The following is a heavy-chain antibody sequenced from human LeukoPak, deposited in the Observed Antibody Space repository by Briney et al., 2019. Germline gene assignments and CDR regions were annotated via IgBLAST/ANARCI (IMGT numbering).Heavy chain of an antibody. CDR1: GFTFSSYS. Sequence: GGSLRLSCAASGFTFSSYSMNWVRQAPGKGLEWVSSIRNSSSYIYYADSVKGRFTISRDNANNSLYLLMNSLRAEDTAVYYCARDRREGVRQLRHGVDPWGQGTLVTVSS. V-gene: IGHV3-21*01. D-gene: IGHD1-1*01. CDR3: ARDRREGVRQLRHGVDP. CDR2: IRNSSSYI. J-gene: IGHJ5*02.